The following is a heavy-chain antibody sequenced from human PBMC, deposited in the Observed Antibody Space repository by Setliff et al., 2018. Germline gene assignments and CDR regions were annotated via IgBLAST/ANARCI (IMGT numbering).Heavy chain of an antibody. D-gene: IGHD3-10*01. CDR3: TTDWSRGDSGNYLRLDY. CDR2: IKSAADGGTI. CDR1: GYSFSNTK. V-gene: IGHV3-15*01. Sequence: GGSLRLSCLASGYSFSNTKMSWIRQAPGKGLEWVGRIKSAADGGTIEYAAAVNGRFTVSRDDSKNTLFLQMNSLKTEDTALYYCTTDWSRGDSGNYLRLDYWGPGTLVTVSS. J-gene: IGHJ4*02.